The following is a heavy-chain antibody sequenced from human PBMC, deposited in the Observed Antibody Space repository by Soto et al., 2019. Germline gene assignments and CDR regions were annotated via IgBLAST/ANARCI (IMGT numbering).Heavy chain of an antibody. CDR3: ARASYDYYYYGMDV. V-gene: IGHV4-30-4*01. Sequence: SETLSLTCTVSGGSISSGDYYWSWIRQPPGKGLEWIGYIYYSGSTYYNPSLKSRVTISVDTSKNQFSLKLSSVTAADTAVYYCARASYDYYYYGMDVWGQGTTVTVSS. CDR2: IYYSGST. CDR1: GGSISSGDYY. J-gene: IGHJ6*02. D-gene: IGHD3-16*01.